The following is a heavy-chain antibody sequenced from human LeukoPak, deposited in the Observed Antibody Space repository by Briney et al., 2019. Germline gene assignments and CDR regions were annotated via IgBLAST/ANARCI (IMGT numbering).Heavy chain of an antibody. V-gene: IGHV4-59*12. Sequence: SETLSLTCAVDGGSITGYYWSWIRQTPGKGLEWIAYIHDSGSTYNNPSLKSRLSISIDTSKNQFSLKLNSVTAADTAVYYCARVVAAAGNNWFDPWGQGTLVTVSS. CDR2: IHDSGST. CDR3: ARVVAAAGNNWFDP. D-gene: IGHD6-25*01. J-gene: IGHJ5*02. CDR1: GGSITGYY.